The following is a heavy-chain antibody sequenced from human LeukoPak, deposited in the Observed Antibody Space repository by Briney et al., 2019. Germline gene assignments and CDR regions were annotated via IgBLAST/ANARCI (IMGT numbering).Heavy chain of an antibody. J-gene: IGHJ4*02. V-gene: IGHV1-18*01. CDR1: GYTFTSYG. CDR2: ISAYNGNK. Sequence: ASVQVSCKASGYTFTSYGISWVRQAPGQGLEWMEWISAYNGNKINAQKVKGRVTMTTDTSTSTAYMELRSLKSDDTAVYYCARASYCSGGSCYSDYWGQGTLVTVSS. CDR3: ARASYCSGGSCYSDY. D-gene: IGHD2-15*01.